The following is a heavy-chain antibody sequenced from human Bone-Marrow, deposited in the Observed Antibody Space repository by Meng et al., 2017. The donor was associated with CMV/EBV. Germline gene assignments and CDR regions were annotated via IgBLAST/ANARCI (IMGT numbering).Heavy chain of an antibody. CDR2: INHSGST. CDR1: GGSFSGYY. Sequence: SETLSLTCAVYGGSFSGYYWSWIRQPPGKGLEWIGEINHSGSTNYNPSLKSRVTISVDTSKNQFSLKPSSVTAADTAVYYCARGGEGPMGITNDAFDIWGQGTMVTVSS. CDR3: ARGGEGPMGITNDAFDI. J-gene: IGHJ3*02. D-gene: IGHD3-22*01. V-gene: IGHV4-34*01.